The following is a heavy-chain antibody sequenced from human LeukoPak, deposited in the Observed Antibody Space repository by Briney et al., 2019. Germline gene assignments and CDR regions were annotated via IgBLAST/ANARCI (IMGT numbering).Heavy chain of an antibody. Sequence: ASVKVSCKASGYTFTGYYMHWVRQAPGQGLEWMGWINPNSGGTNYAQKFQGRVTMTEDTSTDTAYMELSSLRSEDTAVYYCATKRILRYYGSGSYFDYWGQGTLVTVSS. V-gene: IGHV1-2*02. J-gene: IGHJ4*02. CDR1: GYTFTGYY. CDR3: ATKRILRYYGSGSYFDY. CDR2: INPNSGGT. D-gene: IGHD3-10*01.